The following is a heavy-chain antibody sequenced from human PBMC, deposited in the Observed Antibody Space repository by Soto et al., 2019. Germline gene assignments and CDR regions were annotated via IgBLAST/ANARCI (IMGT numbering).Heavy chain of an antibody. CDR1: GGSISSSSYY. J-gene: IGHJ4*02. CDR2: IYYSGST. V-gene: IGHV4-39*01. Sequence: SETLSLTCTVSGGSISSSSYYWGWIRQPPGKGLEWIGSIYYSGSTYYNPSLKSRVTISVDTSKNQFSLKLSSVTAADTAVYYCARLLQGSGYYTLLDYFDYWGQGTLVTVSS. D-gene: IGHD3-3*01. CDR3: ARLLQGSGYYTLLDYFDY.